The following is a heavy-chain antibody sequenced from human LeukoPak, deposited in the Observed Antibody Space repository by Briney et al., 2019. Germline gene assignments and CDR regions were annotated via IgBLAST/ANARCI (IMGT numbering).Heavy chain of an antibody. CDR3: ATAFFPSSGCPQCAFDI. Sequence: ASVKVSCKVSGYTLTELSMHWVRQAPGKGLEWMGGFDPEDGETIYAQKFQGRVTMTEDTSTDTAYMELSSLRSEDTAVYYCATAFFPSSGCPQCAFDIWGQGTMVTVSS. CDR2: FDPEDGET. J-gene: IGHJ3*02. D-gene: IGHD6-19*01. V-gene: IGHV1-24*01. CDR1: GYTLTELS.